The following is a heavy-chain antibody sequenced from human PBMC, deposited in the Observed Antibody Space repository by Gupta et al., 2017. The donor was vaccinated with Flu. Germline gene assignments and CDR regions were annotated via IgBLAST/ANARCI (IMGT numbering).Heavy chain of an antibody. D-gene: IGHD6-19*01. J-gene: IGHJ2*01. V-gene: IGHV3-13*01. Sequence: TVSNYDMQWVRQAPGKGLEWVSSIGTAGDTYYPGSVKGRFTISRENAKNSLYLQMNSLRAGDTAVYYCAKGAVAGYWYFDLWGRGTLVTVSS. CDR2: IGTAGDT. CDR3: AKGAVAGYWYFDL. CDR1: TVSNYD.